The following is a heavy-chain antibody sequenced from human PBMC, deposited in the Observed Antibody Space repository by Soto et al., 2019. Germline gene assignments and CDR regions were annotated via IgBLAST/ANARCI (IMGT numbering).Heavy chain of an antibody. J-gene: IGHJ4*02. CDR3: ARYIDYDSSGYPTELDF. D-gene: IGHD3-22*01. CDR1: GGSISRYY. Sequence: DTLSLTCSVSGGSISRYYWSWIRQPPGKGLEWIGYIHYSGSTNYNPSLKSRVTISGDTSKNHLSLKLSSVTAADTAVYYCARYIDYDSSGYPTELDFWGQGTLVTVSS. V-gene: IGHV4-59*01. CDR2: IHYSGST.